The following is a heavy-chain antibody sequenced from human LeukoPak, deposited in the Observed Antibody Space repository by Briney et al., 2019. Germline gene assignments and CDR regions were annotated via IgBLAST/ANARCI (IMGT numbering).Heavy chain of an antibody. J-gene: IGHJ4*02. CDR3: ARGFYYDSSGYSSPFDY. CDR1: GFTFSSYG. V-gene: IGHV3-33*01. CDR2: IWYDGSNK. D-gene: IGHD3-22*01. Sequence: GGSLRLSCAASGFTFSSYGMHWVRQAPGKGLEWVAVIWYDGSNKYYADSVKGRFTISRDNSKNTLYLQMNSLRAEDTAVYYCARGFYYDSSGYSSPFDYWGQGTLVIVSS.